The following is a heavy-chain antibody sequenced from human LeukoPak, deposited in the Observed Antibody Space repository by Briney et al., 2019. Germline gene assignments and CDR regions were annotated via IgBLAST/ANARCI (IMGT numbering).Heavy chain of an antibody. J-gene: IGHJ5*02. CDR3: ARDQGTGYCSGGSCYAFDP. D-gene: IGHD2-15*01. CDR2: INTNTGNP. CDR1: GYTFITYA. V-gene: IGHV7-4-1*02. Sequence: ASVKVSCKASGYTFITYAMNWVRQAPGQGLEWMGWINTNTGNPTYAQGFAGRFVFSLDTSVSTAYLQISSLKAEDTAVYYCARDQGTGYCSGGSCYAFDPWGQGTLVTVSS.